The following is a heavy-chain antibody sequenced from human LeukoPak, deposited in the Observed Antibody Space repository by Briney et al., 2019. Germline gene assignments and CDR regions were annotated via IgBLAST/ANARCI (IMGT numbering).Heavy chain of an antibody. Sequence: GGSLRLSCAASGFTFSSYAMSWVRQAPGKGLEWVSIISGSAGSTDYADSVKGWFTISRDNSKNTLYLQMNSLRAEDTAVYYCAKDFNWLRPTCAFDIWGQGTMVTVSS. CDR2: ISGSAGST. CDR3: AKDFNWLRPTCAFDI. V-gene: IGHV3-23*01. J-gene: IGHJ3*02. D-gene: IGHD3-9*01. CDR1: GFTFSSYA.